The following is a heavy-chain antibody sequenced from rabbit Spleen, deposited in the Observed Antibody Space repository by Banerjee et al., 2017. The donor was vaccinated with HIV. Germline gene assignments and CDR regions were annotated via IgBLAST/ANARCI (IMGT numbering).Heavy chain of an antibody. J-gene: IGHJ4*01. Sequence: EESGGDLVKPGASLTLTCTASGFSFSSSDYMCWVRQAPGKGLEWISCIYNGDGSTYYASWVNGRFTISRSTSLNTVTLQMTSLTAADTATYFCARTGSDGDDTYYGLWGPG. V-gene: IGHV1S47*01. CDR2: IYNGDGST. CDR3: ARTGSDGDDTYYGL. CDR1: GFSFSSSD. D-gene: IGHD2-1*01.